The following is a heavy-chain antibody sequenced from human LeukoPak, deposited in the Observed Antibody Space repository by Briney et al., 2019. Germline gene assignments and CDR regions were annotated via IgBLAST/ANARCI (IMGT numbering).Heavy chain of an antibody. Sequence: PGRSLRLSCAASGFTFSSDAMNWVRQAPGKGLEWVSAINGRGDNTYYADSAKGRFTISRDNSKSTRFLQMNSLRAEDTAIYYCAKDRVSPGFNLFDPGGQGTLVTVSS. D-gene: IGHD2/OR15-2a*01. CDR1: GFTFSSDA. V-gene: IGHV3-23*01. CDR2: INGRGDNT. J-gene: IGHJ5*02. CDR3: AKDRVSPGFNLFDP.